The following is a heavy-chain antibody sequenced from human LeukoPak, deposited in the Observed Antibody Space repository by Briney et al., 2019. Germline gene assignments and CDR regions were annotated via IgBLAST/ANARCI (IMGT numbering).Heavy chain of an antibody. CDR3: ARERIADYGGNGDTDY. V-gene: IGHV3-7*01. CDR2: IKQDGSEK. Sequence: GGSLRLSCAASGFTFSSYWMSWVRQAPGKGLEWVANIKQDGSEKYYVDSVKGRFTISRDNAKNSLYLQMNSRRAEDTAVYYCARERIADYGGNGDTDYWGQGTLVTVSS. J-gene: IGHJ4*02. CDR1: GFTFSSYW. D-gene: IGHD4-23*01.